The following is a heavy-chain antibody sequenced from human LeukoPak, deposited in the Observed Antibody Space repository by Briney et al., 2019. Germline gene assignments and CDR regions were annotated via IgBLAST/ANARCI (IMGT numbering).Heavy chain of an antibody. CDR2: INQDGSEK. CDR3: ASPTGSHRGGY. V-gene: IGHV3-7*01. J-gene: IGHJ4*02. CDR1: GFTFSTYW. D-gene: IGHD3-16*02. Sequence: PGGSLRLSCAASGFTFSTYWMTWVRQAPGKGLERVANINQDGSEKYYVDSVKGRFTISRDNAKSSLYLQMNSLRAEDTAVYYCASPTGSHRGGYWGQGTLVTVSS.